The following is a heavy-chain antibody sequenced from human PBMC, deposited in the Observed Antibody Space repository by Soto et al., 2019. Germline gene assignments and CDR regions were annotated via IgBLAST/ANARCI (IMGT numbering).Heavy chain of an antibody. CDR2: ISAYNGNT. J-gene: IGHJ4*02. D-gene: IGHD6-19*01. CDR3: ARDHEQWLVLGHFDY. V-gene: IGHV1-18*04. CDR1: GYTFTSYG. Sequence: QVPLVQSGAEVKKPGASVKVSCKASGYTFTSYGISWVRQAPGQGLEWMGWISAYNGNTNYAQKLQGRVTMTTDTSTSTAYMELRSLRSDDTAVYYCARDHEQWLVLGHFDYWGQGTLVTVSS.